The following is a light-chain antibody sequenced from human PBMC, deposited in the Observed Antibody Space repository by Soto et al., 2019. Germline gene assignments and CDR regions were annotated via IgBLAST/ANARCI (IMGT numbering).Light chain of an antibody. J-gene: IGLJ2*01. Sequence: QSALTQPASVSGSPGQSITISCTGTISDVGAYKYVSWYQQYPGKAPKLIIYEVSNRPSGVPIRFSGSMSGNTASLTISGLQTEDEADYYCCSYAGSSTLFGGGTKVTVL. CDR2: EVS. V-gene: IGLV2-14*01. CDR3: CSYAGSSTL. CDR1: ISDVGAYKY.